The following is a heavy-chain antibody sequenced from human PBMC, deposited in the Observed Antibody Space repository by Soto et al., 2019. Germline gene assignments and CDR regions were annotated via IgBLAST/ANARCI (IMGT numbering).Heavy chain of an antibody. J-gene: IGHJ1*01. V-gene: IGHV4-4*07. D-gene: IGHD2-2*03. Sequence: FETQSHTYTVSGGNIISYDGSWIRQPAGKGLEWIGRIYTSGSTNYNPSLKSRVTMSVDTSKNQFSLKLSSVTAADTAVYYCARDVWEDGYLQLWGQGTLVTLSS. CDR3: ARDVWEDGYLQL. CDR1: GGNIISYD. CDR2: IYTSGST.